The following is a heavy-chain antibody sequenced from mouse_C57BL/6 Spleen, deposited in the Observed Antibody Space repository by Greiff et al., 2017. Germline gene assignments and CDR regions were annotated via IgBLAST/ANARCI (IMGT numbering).Heavy chain of an antibody. CDR1: GYTFTSYW. CDR2: INPSNGGT. Sequence: QVHVKQPGTELVKPGASVKLSCKASGYTFTSYWMHWVKQRPGQGLEWIGNINPSNGGTNYNEKFKSKATLTVDKSSSTAYMQLSSLTSEDSAVYYCARATTVVAFYYFDYWGQGTTLTVSS. V-gene: IGHV1-53*01. D-gene: IGHD1-1*01. CDR3: ARATTVVAFYYFDY. J-gene: IGHJ2*01.